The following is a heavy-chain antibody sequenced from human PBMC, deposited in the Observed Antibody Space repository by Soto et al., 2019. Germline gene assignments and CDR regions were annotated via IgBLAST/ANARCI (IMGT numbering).Heavy chain of an antibody. CDR2: INPKTGGT. CDR1: GGTFSSYA. V-gene: IGHV1-2*02. Sequence: GASVKVSCKASGGTFSSYAISWVRQAPGQGLEWMGWINPKTGGTKYTQKFQGRVTMTRDTSSSTAYMELSSLTSDDTAVYYCARDEIQLWFEGPPFDYWGQGTLVTVSS. D-gene: IGHD5-18*01. CDR3: ARDEIQLWFEGPPFDY. J-gene: IGHJ4*02.